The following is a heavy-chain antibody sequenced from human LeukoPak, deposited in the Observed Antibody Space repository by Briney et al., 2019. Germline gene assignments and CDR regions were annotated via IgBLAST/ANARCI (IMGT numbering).Heavy chain of an antibody. D-gene: IGHD6-19*01. Sequence: GGSLRLSCAASGFTFSSYAMSWVRQAPGKGLEWVSAISGSGGSTYYADSVKGRFTISRDNSKNTLYLQMNSLRAKDTAVYYCAKLREPGIAVAGDDYWGQGTLVTVSS. CDR3: AKLREPGIAVAGDDY. V-gene: IGHV3-23*01. CDR2: ISGSGGST. CDR1: GFTFSSYA. J-gene: IGHJ4*02.